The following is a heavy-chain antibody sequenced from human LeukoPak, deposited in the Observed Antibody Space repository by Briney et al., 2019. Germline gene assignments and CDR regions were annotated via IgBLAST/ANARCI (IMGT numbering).Heavy chain of an antibody. CDR2: INPSGVST. V-gene: IGHV1-46*01. J-gene: IGHJ3*02. CDR3: ARPEPTGVIDAFHI. CDR1: GYTFTGYY. D-gene: IGHD1-14*01. Sequence: ASVKVSCKASGYTFTGYYMHWVRQAPGQGLEWMGVINPSGVSTSYAQKFQGRVTVTRDTSTSTVYMELSSLRSEDTAVYFCARPEPTGVIDAFHIWGQGTMVAVSS.